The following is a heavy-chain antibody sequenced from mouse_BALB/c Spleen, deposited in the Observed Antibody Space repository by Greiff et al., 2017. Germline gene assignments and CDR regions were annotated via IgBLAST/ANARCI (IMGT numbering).Heavy chain of an antibody. Sequence: EVQLQQSGPGLVKPSQSLSLTCSVTGYSITSGYYWNWIRQFPGNKLEWMGYISYDGSNNYNPSLKNRISITRDTSKNQFFLKLNSVTTEDTATYYCAREKYGNYDWGQGTTLTVSS. D-gene: IGHD2-10*02. J-gene: IGHJ2*01. V-gene: IGHV3-6*02. CDR3: AREKYGNYD. CDR2: ISYDGSN. CDR1: GYSITSGYY.